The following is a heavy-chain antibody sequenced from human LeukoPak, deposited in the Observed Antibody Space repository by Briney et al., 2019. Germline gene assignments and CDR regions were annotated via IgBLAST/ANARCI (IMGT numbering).Heavy chain of an antibody. D-gene: IGHD4-17*01. J-gene: IGHJ4*02. V-gene: IGHV1-2*02. CDR2: INPNSGGT. CDR1: GYTFTGYY. CDR3: ARGRQSYYGDYVGHFDY. Sequence: ASVKVSCKASGYTFTGYYMHWVRQAPGQGLEWMGWINPNSGGTNYAQKFQGRVTMTRDTSISTAYMELSRLRSDDTAVYYCARGRQSYYGDYVGHFDYWGQGTLVTVSS.